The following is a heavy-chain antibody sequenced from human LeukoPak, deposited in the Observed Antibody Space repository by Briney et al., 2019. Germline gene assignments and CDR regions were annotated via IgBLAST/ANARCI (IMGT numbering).Heavy chain of an antibody. D-gene: IGHD2-15*01. CDR1: GDSISSFY. V-gene: IGHV4-59*01. CDR3: ARASGSGNPWFPWGF. Sequence: SSETLSLTCTVSGDSISSFYWSWIRQPPGKRLEWIGYIYYNGNTNSNPSLKSRVTISVDTSKNQFSLKLSSVTAADTAVYYCARASGSGNPWFPWGFWGQGTLVTVSS. J-gene: IGHJ4*02. CDR2: IYYNGNT.